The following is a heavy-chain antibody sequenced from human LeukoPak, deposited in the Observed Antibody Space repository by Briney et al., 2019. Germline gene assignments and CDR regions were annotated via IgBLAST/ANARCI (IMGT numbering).Heavy chain of an antibody. CDR2: IYTSGST. D-gene: IGHD3-3*01. V-gene: IGHV4-4*07. CDR3: ARDTFWSGYPYNWFDP. CDR1: GGFISSYY. Sequence: PSETLSLTCTVSGGFISSYYWSWIRQPAGKGLEWIGRIYTSGSTNYNPSLKSRVTMSVDTSKNQFSLKLSSVTAADTAVYYCARDTFWSGYPYNWFDPWGQGTLVTVSS. J-gene: IGHJ5*02.